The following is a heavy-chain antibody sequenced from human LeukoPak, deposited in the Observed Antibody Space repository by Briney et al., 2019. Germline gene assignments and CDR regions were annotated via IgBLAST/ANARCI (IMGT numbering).Heavy chain of an antibody. Sequence: SETLSLTCTVSGGSISSYYWSWIRQPPGKGLEWIGYIYYSGSTNYNPSLESRVTISVDTSKNQFSLKLSSVTAADTAVYYCARADDYGDDNFDYWGQGTLVTVSS. CDR3: ARADDYGDDNFDY. D-gene: IGHD4-17*01. CDR2: IYYSGST. J-gene: IGHJ4*02. V-gene: IGHV4-59*01. CDR1: GGSISSYY.